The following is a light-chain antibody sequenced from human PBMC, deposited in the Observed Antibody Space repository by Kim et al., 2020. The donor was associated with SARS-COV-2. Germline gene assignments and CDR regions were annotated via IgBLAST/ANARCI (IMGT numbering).Light chain of an antibody. Sequence: QGKTARITCGGNNIGSKSVHWYQQKPGQAPVLVIYYDSDRPSGIPERFSGSNSGNTATLTISRVEAGDEADYYCQVWDSSSDHRVFGGGTKLTVL. CDR1: NIGSKS. V-gene: IGLV3-21*04. J-gene: IGLJ3*02. CDR3: QVWDSSSDHRV. CDR2: YDS.